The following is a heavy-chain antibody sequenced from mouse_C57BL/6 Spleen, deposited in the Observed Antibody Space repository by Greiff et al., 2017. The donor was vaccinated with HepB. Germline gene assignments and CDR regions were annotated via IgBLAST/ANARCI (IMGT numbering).Heavy chain of an antibody. CDR3: AREGGIVVKELFAY. CDR2: IYPRSGNT. J-gene: IGHJ3*01. V-gene: IGHV1-81*01. CDR1: GYTFTSYG. D-gene: IGHD1-1*02. Sequence: VQLQESGAELARPGASVKLFCKASGYTFTSYGISWVKQRTGQGLEWIGEIYPRSGNTYYNEKFKGKATLTADKSSSTAYMELRSLTSEDSAVYFCAREGGIVVKELFAYWGQGTLVTVSA.